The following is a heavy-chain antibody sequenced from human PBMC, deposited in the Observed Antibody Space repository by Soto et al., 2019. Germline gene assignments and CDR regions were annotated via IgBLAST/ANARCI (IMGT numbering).Heavy chain of an antibody. Sequence: QVQLVESGGGVVQPGRSLRLSCAASGFTFNNYGMHSVRQAPGKGLEWVAVISYDGSNKYYADSVKGRFTISRDNSKNTLYLQMNSLRAEDTAVYYCAKVHCSSTSCYPNYYYYYGMDVWGQGTTVTVSS. CDR2: ISYDGSNK. J-gene: IGHJ6*02. CDR1: GFTFNNYG. CDR3: AKVHCSSTSCYPNYYYYYGMDV. V-gene: IGHV3-30*18. D-gene: IGHD2-2*01.